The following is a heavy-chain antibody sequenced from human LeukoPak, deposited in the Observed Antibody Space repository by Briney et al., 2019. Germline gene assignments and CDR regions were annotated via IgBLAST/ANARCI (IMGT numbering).Heavy chain of an antibody. CDR1: GFTVTSNY. CDR2: IYSGGTT. Sequence: PGGSLRLSCVVSGFTVTSNYMSWVRQAPGKGLEWVSVIYSGGTTNYADSVKGRFTVYRDNSKNTLYPQMNSLRAEDTAVYYCASKLTSGYWGQGTLVTSPQ. D-gene: IGHD4-17*01. V-gene: IGHV3-66*01. J-gene: IGHJ4*02. CDR3: ASKLTSGY.